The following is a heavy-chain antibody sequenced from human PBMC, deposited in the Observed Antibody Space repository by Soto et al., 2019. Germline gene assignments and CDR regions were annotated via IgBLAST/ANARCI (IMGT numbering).Heavy chain of an antibody. CDR1: GGSVNSYY. CDR2: SFYSGST. Sequence: TSETLSLTCTVSGGSVNSYYWSWIRQPPGKGLEWIGYSFYSGSTKSNPSLKSRVAMSVDMSKNQFSLRLTSVTAADTAVYYCARVFPSYCGGDCSYFDSWGQGTLVTVSS. D-gene: IGHD2-21*02. V-gene: IGHV4-59*02. J-gene: IGHJ4*02. CDR3: ARVFPSYCGGDCSYFDS.